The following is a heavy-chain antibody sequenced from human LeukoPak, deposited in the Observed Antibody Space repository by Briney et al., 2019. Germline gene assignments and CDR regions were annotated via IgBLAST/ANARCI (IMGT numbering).Heavy chain of an antibody. J-gene: IGHJ5*02. D-gene: IGHD2-15*01. V-gene: IGHV4-59*01. Sequence: SETLSLTCTVSGGSISSYYWNWIRQPPGKGLEWIGYIYYSGSTNFNPSLKSRVTISVDTSKSHFSLKLSSVTAADTAVYYCAREREYCSGGSCRRWFDPWGQGTLVTVSS. CDR1: GGSISSYY. CDR2: IYYSGST. CDR3: AREREYCSGGSCRRWFDP.